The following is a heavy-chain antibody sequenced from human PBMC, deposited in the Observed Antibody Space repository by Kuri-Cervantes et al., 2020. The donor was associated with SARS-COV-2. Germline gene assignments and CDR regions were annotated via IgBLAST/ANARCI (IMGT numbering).Heavy chain of an antibody. J-gene: IGHJ6*02. CDR1: GGSISSGSYY. CDR2: IYTSGGT. D-gene: IGHD3-9*01. CDR3: ARGLGIQDYYYGMDV. Sequence: LRLSCSVSGGSISSGSYYCTWIRQPAGKGLEWIGHIYTSGGTNYNPSLKSRVTISVDTSKNQFSLKLSSVTAADTAVYYCARGLGIQDYYYGMDVWGQGTTVTVSS. V-gene: IGHV4-61*09.